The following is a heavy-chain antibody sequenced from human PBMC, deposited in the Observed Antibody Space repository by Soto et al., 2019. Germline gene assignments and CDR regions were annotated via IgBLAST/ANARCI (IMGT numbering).Heavy chain of an antibody. D-gene: IGHD3-22*01. CDR1: GFTFSSYA. J-gene: IGHJ4*02. CDR3: AKERRQSTAQLLYYYERSGYYLGGGGTFDY. Sequence: EVQLLESGGGLVQPGGSLRLSCAASGFTFSSYAMSWVRQAPGKGLEWVSAISGSGGSTYYADSVKGRFTISRDNSKNTLYLQMNSLRAEDTAVYYCAKERRQSTAQLLYYYERSGYYLGGGGTFDYWGQGTLVTVSS. CDR2: ISGSGGST. V-gene: IGHV3-23*01.